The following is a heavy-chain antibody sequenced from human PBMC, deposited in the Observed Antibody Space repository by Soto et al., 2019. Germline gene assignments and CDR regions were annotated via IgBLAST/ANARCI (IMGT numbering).Heavy chain of an antibody. CDR1: GFVFSSYW. Sequence: EVQLVESGGGLVQPGGSLRLSCAGSGFVFSSYWMHWVRQVPGKGLVWVSRITNDGSSTTYADSVNGRFTISRDNAKNTLYLQMNSLGAEDTAVYYCARGMQGSRYFDLWARGTLVTVSS. CDR3: ARGMQGSRYFDL. J-gene: IGHJ2*01. V-gene: IGHV3-74*01. CDR2: ITNDGSST.